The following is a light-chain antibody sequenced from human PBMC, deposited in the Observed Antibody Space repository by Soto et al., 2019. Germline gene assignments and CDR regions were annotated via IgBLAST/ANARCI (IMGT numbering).Light chain of an antibody. Sequence: EIVLTQSPGTLSLSPGDIATLSCRASQSVGSFYLAWYQQKPGQAPRLLIYGTSSRATGIPDRFSGSGSGTDFTLTISRLEPEDFAVYYCQQYGSSPVTFGQGTKLEIK. CDR1: QSVGSFY. V-gene: IGKV3-20*01. J-gene: IGKJ2*01. CDR3: QQYGSSPVT. CDR2: GTS.